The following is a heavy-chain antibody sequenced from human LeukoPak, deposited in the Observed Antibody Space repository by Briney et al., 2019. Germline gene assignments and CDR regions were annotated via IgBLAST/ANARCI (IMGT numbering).Heavy chain of an antibody. Sequence: PSETLSLTCAVYGGSFSGYYWSWIRQPPGKGLEWIGSIYYSGSTYYNPSLKSRVTISVDTSKNQFSLKLSSVTAADTAVYYCARHPSIAAAGTSWFDPWGQGTLVTVSS. CDR2: IYYSGST. J-gene: IGHJ5*02. CDR1: GGSFSGYY. V-gene: IGHV4-34*01. CDR3: ARHPSIAAAGTSWFDP. D-gene: IGHD6-13*01.